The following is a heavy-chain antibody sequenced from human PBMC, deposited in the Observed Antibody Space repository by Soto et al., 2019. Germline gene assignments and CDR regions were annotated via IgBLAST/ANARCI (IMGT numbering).Heavy chain of an antibody. J-gene: IGHJ4*02. CDR2: INHSGST. CDR3: AFNSRDGYNYRLNY. CDR1: GGSFSGYY. V-gene: IGHV4-34*01. Sequence: SETLSLTCAVYGGSFSGYYWSWIRQPPGKGLEWIGEINHSGSTNYNPSLKSRVTISVDTSKNQFSLKLSSVTAADTAVYYCAFNSRDGYNYRLNYWGQGTLVTVSS. D-gene: IGHD5-12*01.